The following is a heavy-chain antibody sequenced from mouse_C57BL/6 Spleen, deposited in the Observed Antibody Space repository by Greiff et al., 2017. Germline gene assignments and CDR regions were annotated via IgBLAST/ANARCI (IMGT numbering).Heavy chain of an antibody. Sequence: VQLQQPGAELVMPGASVKLSCKASGYTFTSYWMHWVKQRPGQGLEWIGRIYPSDSDTNYNQKFKGKATLTVDKSSSTAYMQLSSLTSEDSAVYYCARGRIGWPDYWGQGTLVTVSA. CDR2: IYPSDSDT. J-gene: IGHJ3*01. D-gene: IGHD2-14*01. CDR1: GYTFTSYW. V-gene: IGHV1-69*01. CDR3: ARGRIGWPDY.